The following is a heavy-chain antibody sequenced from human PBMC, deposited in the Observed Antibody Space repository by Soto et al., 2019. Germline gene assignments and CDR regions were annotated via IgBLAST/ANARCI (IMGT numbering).Heavy chain of an antibody. Sequence: GASVKVSCKASGYTFNSYGINWVRQAPGQGLEWMGWISAYNGNTNFAQNLQGRVTMTTDTSTSKAYMELRSLRSDDTAVYYCARDNYESSGYFDYWGQGTLVTVSS. D-gene: IGHD3-22*01. CDR2: ISAYNGNT. V-gene: IGHV1-18*01. CDR3: ARDNYESSGYFDY. J-gene: IGHJ4*02. CDR1: GYTFNSYG.